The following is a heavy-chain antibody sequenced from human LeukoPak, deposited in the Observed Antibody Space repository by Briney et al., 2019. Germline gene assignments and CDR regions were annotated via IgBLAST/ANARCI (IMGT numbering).Heavy chain of an antibody. D-gene: IGHD6-25*01. J-gene: IGHJ6*03. Sequence: PSETLSLTCTVSGGSISSYYWSWIRQPPGKGLEWIGYIYFSGYTNYNPSLKSRVTISVDTSNNQFSLRLSSVTAADTAVYYCARSERRAQKDTYYNHYYYMDVWGKGTTVSVSS. CDR1: GGSISSYY. CDR2: IYFSGYT. CDR3: ARSERRAQKDTYYNHYYYMDV. V-gene: IGHV4-59*01.